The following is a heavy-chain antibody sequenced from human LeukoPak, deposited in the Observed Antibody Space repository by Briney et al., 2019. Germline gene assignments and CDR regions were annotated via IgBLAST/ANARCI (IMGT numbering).Heavy chain of an antibody. CDR1: GFTFSSYA. CDR3: ASIAARPSDPFDY. CDR2: ISGSGGST. V-gene: IGHV3-23*01. Sequence: GGSLRLSCAASGFTFSSYAMSWVRQAPGKGLEWVSAISGSGGSTYYADSVKGRFTISRDNAKNSLYLQMNSLRAEDTAVYYCASIAARPSDPFDYWGQGTLVTVSS. J-gene: IGHJ4*02. D-gene: IGHD6-6*01.